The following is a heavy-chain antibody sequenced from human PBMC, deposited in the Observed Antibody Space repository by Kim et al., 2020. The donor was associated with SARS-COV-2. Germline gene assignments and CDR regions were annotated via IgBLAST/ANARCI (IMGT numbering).Heavy chain of an antibody. Sequence: SETLSLTCTVSGGSISSGSYYWSWIRQPAGKGLEWIGRIYTSGSTNYNPSLKSRVTISVDTSKNQFSLKLSSVTAADTAVYYCARANGDYVDYYYGMDVWGQGTTVTVS. V-gene: IGHV4-61*02. J-gene: IGHJ6*02. CDR2: IYTSGST. CDR1: GGSISSGSYY. CDR3: ARANGDYVDYYYGMDV. D-gene: IGHD4-17*01.